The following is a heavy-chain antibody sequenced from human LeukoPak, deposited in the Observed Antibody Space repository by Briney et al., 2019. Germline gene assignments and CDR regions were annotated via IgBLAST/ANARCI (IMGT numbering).Heavy chain of an antibody. Sequence: SETLSLTCAVYGGSFSNHYWNWIRQPPGEGLEWIGNIYHGGSTHYNPSLKSRVTISVDTSKNHFSLKLTSVTAADTAVYYCARPDFDEMASHPYDLWGRGTLVTVSS. V-gene: IGHV4-34*01. CDR1: GGSFSNHY. CDR2: IYHGGST. D-gene: IGHD5-24*01. CDR3: ARPDFDEMASHPYDL. J-gene: IGHJ2*01.